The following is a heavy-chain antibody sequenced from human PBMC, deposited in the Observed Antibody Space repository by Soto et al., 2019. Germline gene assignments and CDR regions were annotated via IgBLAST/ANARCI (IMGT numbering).Heavy chain of an antibody. CDR3: ARAIVPAAIAKYYYYYGMDV. D-gene: IGHD2-2*02. V-gene: IGHV1-8*01. Sequence: ASVKVSSKASGYTFTSCDINWVRQATGQGLEWMGWMNPNSGNTGYAQKFQGRVTMTRNTSISTAYMELSRLRSEDTAVYYCARAIVPAAIAKYYYYYGMDVWGQGTTVTVSS. CDR1: GYTFTSCD. J-gene: IGHJ6*02. CDR2: MNPNSGNT.